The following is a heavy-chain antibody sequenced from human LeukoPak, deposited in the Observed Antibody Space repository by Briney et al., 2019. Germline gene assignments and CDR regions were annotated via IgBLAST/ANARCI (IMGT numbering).Heavy chain of an antibody. D-gene: IGHD3-10*01. CDR1: GFTFSSYA. Sequence: GGSLKLSWAASGFTFSSYAMSWVRQVPGKGLEWFSAISGSGGSTYYADSVKGRFTISRDNSKNTLYLQMNSLRAEDTAVYYCAKDRRVLLWFGVSGVWGKGTTVTVSS. J-gene: IGHJ6*04. CDR2: ISGSGGST. V-gene: IGHV3-23*01. CDR3: AKDRRVLLWFGVSGV.